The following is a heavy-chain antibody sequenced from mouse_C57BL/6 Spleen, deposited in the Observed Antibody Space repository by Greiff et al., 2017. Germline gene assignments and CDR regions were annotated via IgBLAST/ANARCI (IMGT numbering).Heavy chain of an antibody. D-gene: IGHD1-1*01. Sequence: VQLQQSGAELARPGASVKMSCKASGYTFTSYTMHWVKQRPGQGLEWIGYINPSSGYTKYNQKFKDKATLTADKSSSTAYMQLSNLTSEDSAVYYCAREYGSSSHYYAMDYWGQGTSVTVSS. CDR2: INPSSGYT. V-gene: IGHV1-4*01. CDR3: AREYGSSSHYYAMDY. CDR1: GYTFTSYT. J-gene: IGHJ4*01.